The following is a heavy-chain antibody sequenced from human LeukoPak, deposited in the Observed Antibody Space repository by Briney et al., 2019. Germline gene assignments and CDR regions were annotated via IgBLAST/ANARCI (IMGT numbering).Heavy chain of an antibody. CDR2: MNPNSGNT. Sequence: ASVKVSCKASGYTFTSYDINWVRQATGQGLEWMGWMNPNSGNTGYAQKFQGRVTMTRNTSISTAYMELSSLRSEDTAVYYCARLGEFGESYAFDIWGQGTMVTVSS. V-gene: IGHV1-8*01. D-gene: IGHD3-10*01. CDR3: ARLGEFGESYAFDI. CDR1: GYTFTSYD. J-gene: IGHJ3*02.